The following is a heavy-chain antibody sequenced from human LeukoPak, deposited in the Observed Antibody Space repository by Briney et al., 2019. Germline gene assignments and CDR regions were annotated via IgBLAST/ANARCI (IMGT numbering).Heavy chain of an antibody. Sequence: GGSLRLSCAASGFTLNSYPMHWVRQSPGKGLEWVALISYDGSRKYYADSVKGRFTISRDNSKNTLYLQMNSLRAEDTAVYYCANAQTNSGSYFFDYWGQGTLVTVSS. V-gene: IGHV3-30-3*01. CDR1: GFTLNSYP. CDR2: ISYDGSRK. CDR3: ANAQTNSGSYFFDY. D-gene: IGHD1-26*01. J-gene: IGHJ4*02.